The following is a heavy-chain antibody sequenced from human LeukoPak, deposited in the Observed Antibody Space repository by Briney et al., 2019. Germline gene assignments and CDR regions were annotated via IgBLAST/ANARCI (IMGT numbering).Heavy chain of an antibody. V-gene: IGHV1-18*01. CDR2: ISAYNGNT. CDR1: GYTFTSYG. D-gene: IGHD3-22*01. J-gene: IGHJ4*02. Sequence: GASVKVSCKASGYTFTSYGISWVRQAPGQGLEWMGWISAYNGNTNYAQKLQGRVTMTTDTSTSTAYMELRSLRSDDTAVYYCAGENYYDSMRLFDYWGQGTLVTVSS. CDR3: AGENYYDSMRLFDY.